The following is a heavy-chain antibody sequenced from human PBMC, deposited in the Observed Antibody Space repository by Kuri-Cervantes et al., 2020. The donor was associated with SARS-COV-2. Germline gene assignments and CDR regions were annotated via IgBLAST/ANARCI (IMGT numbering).Heavy chain of an antibody. V-gene: IGHV3-30*18. D-gene: IGHD5-12*01. CDR1: GFTLSSYG. Sequence: GESLKISCAASGFTLSSYGMHWVRQAPGKGLEWVTVISYDGSNKYYADSVKGRFTISRDNSKNTLYLQMNSLRAEDTAVYYCAKAYDPYGMDVWGQGTTVTVSS. CDR2: ISYDGSNK. J-gene: IGHJ6*02. CDR3: AKAYDPYGMDV.